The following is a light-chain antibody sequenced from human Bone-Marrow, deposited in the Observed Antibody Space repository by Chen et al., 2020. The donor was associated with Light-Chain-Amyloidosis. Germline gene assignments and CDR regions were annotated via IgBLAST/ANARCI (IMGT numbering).Light chain of an antibody. CDR1: SGHSNYA. CDR2: LNSDGSH. Sequence: QLLVTHSPSASPSLGASVKLTCTLSSGHSNYAVAWHQQQPEKGPRYLMKLNSDGSHNKGDGIPDRFSGSSSGAERYLTISSLQSEDEADYFCQTWGTGIQVFGGGTKLTVL. V-gene: IGLV4-69*01. CDR3: QTWGTGIQV. J-gene: IGLJ3*02.